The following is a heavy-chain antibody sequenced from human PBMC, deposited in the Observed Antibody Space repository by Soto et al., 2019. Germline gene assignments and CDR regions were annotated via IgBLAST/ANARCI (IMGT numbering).Heavy chain of an antibody. CDR1: GGTFSSYA. CDR2: IIPIFGTA. J-gene: IGHJ6*02. Sequence: QVQLVQSGAEVKKPGSSVKVSCKASGGTFSSYAISWVRQAPGQGLEWMGGIIPIFGTANYAQKFQGRVTITADDSTSTAYMELSSLRSEDTAVYYCARGGIQLWLDYYGMDVWGQGTTVTVSS. D-gene: IGHD5-18*01. V-gene: IGHV1-69*01. CDR3: ARGGIQLWLDYYGMDV.